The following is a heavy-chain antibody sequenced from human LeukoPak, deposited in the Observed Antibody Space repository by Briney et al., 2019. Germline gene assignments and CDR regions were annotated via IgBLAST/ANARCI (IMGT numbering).Heavy chain of an antibody. CDR1: GFTFSSYA. J-gene: IGHJ3*02. V-gene: IGHV3-23*01. D-gene: IGHD3-22*01. Sequence: GGSLRLSCAASGFTFSSYAMSWVRQAPGKGLEWVSAISGSGGSTYYADSVKGRFTISRDNSKNTLYLQMNSLRAEDTAVYYCAKDSGSTMIVVVVLPDAFDIWGQGTMVTVSS. CDR3: AKDSGSTMIVVVVLPDAFDI. CDR2: ISGSGGST.